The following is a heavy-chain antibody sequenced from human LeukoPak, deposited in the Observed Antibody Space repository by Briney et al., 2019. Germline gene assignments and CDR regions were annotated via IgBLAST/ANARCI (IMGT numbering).Heavy chain of an antibody. CDR1: GYTFTSTA. V-gene: IGHV1-18*01. Sequence: APVKDSCKASGYTFTSTAISGVRHAPGERLEWMGWISAYNGNTNYAQKLQGRVTMTTDTSTSTAYMELRSLRSDDTAVYYCAREKLWFDPWGQGTLVTVSS. CDR3: AREKLWFDP. CDR2: ISAYNGNT. J-gene: IGHJ5*02.